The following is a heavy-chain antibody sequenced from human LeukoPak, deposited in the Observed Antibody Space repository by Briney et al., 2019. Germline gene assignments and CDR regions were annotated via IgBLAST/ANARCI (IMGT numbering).Heavy chain of an antibody. J-gene: IGHJ4*02. Sequence: SETLSLTCTVSGDSISSSYWSWIRQPPGKGLEWIGYVYYTGSSYYNPSLKSRATTSIDMSKNQFSLKLNSMTAADTAVYYCAGYGSGSYYKAFDFWGQGILVTVSS. CDR3: AGYGSGSYYKAFDF. V-gene: IGHV4-59*01. CDR2: VYYTGSS. CDR1: GDSISSSY. D-gene: IGHD3-10*01.